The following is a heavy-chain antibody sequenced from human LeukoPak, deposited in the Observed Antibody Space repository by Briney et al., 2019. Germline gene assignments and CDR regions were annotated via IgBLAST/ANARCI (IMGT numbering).Heavy chain of an antibody. CDR1: GFTFSISG. Sequence: GGPLRLSCAASGFTFSISGMHWVRQAPGKGLEWVSLINSDVRSTWYADSVKGRFTISRDNAKNTVYLQRDSLRAEDTAVYYCLKDADYWGHGTRVTVSS. V-gene: IGHV3-74*01. CDR2: INSDVRST. CDR3: LKDADY. J-gene: IGHJ4*01.